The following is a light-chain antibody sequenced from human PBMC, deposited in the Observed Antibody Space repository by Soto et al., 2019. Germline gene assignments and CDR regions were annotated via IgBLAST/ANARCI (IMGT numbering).Light chain of an antibody. J-gene: IGKJ1*01. CDR2: GAS. V-gene: IGKV3-20*01. Sequence: EIVLTQSPGTLSLSPGERATLSCRASQSVSSSYLAWYQQKPGQAPRLLIYGASSRATGIPDRFSGSGPGTDFTLTISRLEPEDFAVYYCRQYGSSPETFGQGTKV. CDR1: QSVSSSY. CDR3: RQYGSSPET.